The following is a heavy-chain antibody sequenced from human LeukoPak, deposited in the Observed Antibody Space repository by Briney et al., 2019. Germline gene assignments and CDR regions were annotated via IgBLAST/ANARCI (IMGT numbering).Heavy chain of an antibody. J-gene: IGHJ3*02. V-gene: IGHV4-59*01. CDR1: GGSISSYY. Sequence: SETLSLTCTVSGGSISSYYWSWIRQPPGKGLEWIGYIYYSGSTNYNPSLKSRVTISVDTSKNQFSLKLSSVTAADTAVYYCARRRVRGAIIGGDAFDIWGQGTMVTVSS. CDR3: ARRRVRGAIIGGDAFDI. CDR2: IYYSGST. D-gene: IGHD3-10*01.